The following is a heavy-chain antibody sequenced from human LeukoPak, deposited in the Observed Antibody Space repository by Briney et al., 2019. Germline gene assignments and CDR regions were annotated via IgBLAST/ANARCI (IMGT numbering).Heavy chain of an antibody. V-gene: IGHV1-2*02. CDR2: VNPNSGGA. D-gene: IGHD5-24*01. CDR1: GYTFTDYY. Sequence: GASVKVSCKASGYTFTDYYIHWVRQAPGQGLEWMGWVNPNSGGANYAQKFQGRVSMTRDTSISTAYMELSSLRSEDTAVYYCARDGRRDGSWDHFDYWGQGTLVTVSS. J-gene: IGHJ4*02. CDR3: ARDGRRDGSWDHFDY.